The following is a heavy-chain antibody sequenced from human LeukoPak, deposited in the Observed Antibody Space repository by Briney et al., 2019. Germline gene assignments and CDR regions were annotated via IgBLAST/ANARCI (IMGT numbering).Heavy chain of an antibody. D-gene: IGHD3-22*01. CDR2: IYSGGST. CDR3: ARDSQDSSGSGWAFDI. V-gene: IGHV3-53*01. Sequence: GGSLRLSCAASGFTVSSNYMSWVRQAPGKGLEWVSVIYSGGSTYYADSVKGRFTISRDNSKNTLYLQMNSLRAEDTAVYYCARDSQDSSGSGWAFDIWGLGTMVTVSS. CDR1: GFTVSSNY. J-gene: IGHJ3*02.